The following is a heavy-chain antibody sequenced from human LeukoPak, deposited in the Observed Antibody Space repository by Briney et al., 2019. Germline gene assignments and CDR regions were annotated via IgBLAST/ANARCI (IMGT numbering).Heavy chain of an antibody. D-gene: IGHD1-1*01. CDR1: GYTFTSYD. CDR2: MNPNSGNT. J-gene: IGHJ4*02. CDR3: VSGTGTSPIDY. Sequence: GASVKVSCKASGYTFTSYDINGVRQATGQGLEWMGWMNPNSGNTGYAQKFQGRVTMTRNTSISTAYMELSSLRSQDTAVYSCVSGTGTSPIDYWGPGTLVTVSS. V-gene: IGHV1-8*01.